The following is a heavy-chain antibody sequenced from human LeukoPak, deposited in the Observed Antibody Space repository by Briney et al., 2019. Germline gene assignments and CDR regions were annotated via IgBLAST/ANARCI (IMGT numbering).Heavy chain of an antibody. Sequence: PGGSLRLSCAASEFTFSGYAMSWVRQAPGKGLEWVSAISGSDGSTYYADSVKGRFTISRDNAKNSLSLQMNSLRDEDTAVYYCARADRSGTYNFDYWGQGTLVTVSS. CDR1: EFTFSGYA. D-gene: IGHD1-26*01. J-gene: IGHJ4*02. CDR2: ISGSDGST. V-gene: IGHV3-23*01. CDR3: ARADRSGTYNFDY.